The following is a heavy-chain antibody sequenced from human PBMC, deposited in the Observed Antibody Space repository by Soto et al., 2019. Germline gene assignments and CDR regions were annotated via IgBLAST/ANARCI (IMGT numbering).Heavy chain of an antibody. CDR2: IKSKTDGGTT. CDR1: GFTFSNAW. CDR3: TTEYPPSGLWFLGVYYYGMDV. D-gene: IGHD3-10*01. Sequence: GGSLRLSCAASGFTFSNAWMSWVRQAPGKGLEWVGRIKSKTDGGTTDYAAPVKGRFTISRDDSKNTLYLQMNSLKTEDTAVYYCTTEYPPSGLWFLGVYYYGMDVWGQGTTVTVSS. V-gene: IGHV3-15*01. J-gene: IGHJ6*02.